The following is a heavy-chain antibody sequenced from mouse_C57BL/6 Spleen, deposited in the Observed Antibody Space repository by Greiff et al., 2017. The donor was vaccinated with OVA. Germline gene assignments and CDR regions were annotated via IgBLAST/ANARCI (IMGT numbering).Heavy chain of an antibody. CDR3: ARSTTVVARAMDY. CDR2: IYPGSGST. D-gene: IGHD1-1*01. CDR1: GYTFTSYW. J-gene: IGHJ4*01. V-gene: IGHV1-55*01. Sequence: VQLQQSGAELVKPGASVKMSCKASGYTFTSYWITWVKQRPGQGLAWIGAIYPGSGSTNYNEKFKSKATLTVDTSSSTAYMQLSSLTSEDSAVYYCARSTTVVARAMDYWGQGTSVTVSS.